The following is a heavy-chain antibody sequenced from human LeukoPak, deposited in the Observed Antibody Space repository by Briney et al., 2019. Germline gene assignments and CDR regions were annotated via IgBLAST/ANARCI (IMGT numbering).Heavy chain of an antibody. CDR1: AFPFSSYS. J-gene: IGHJ5*02. D-gene: IGHD1-1*01. CDR2: ISYSSSTI. Sequence: PGGSLRLSCAASAFPFSSYSMTWVRQAPGKGLEWPSYISYSSSTIFYAESVKGRFTISRDNAKNSLYLQMNSLRDEDTAVYYCASAGSTTLSRWFDHWGQGSLVTVSS. CDR3: ASAGSTTLSRWFDH. V-gene: IGHV3-48*02.